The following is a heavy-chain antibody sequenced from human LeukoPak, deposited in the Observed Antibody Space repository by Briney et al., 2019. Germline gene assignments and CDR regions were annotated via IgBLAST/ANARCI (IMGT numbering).Heavy chain of an antibody. D-gene: IGHD6-13*01. CDR3: ARDKEYSSSWYVWFDP. CDR1: GYTFTGHY. J-gene: IGHJ5*02. CDR2: INPNSGGT. V-gene: IGHV1-2*02. Sequence: ASVKVSCKASGYTFTGHYMHWVRQAPGQGLEWMGWINPNSGGTNYAQKFQGRVTMTRDTSISTAYMELSRLRSDDTAVYYCARDKEYSSSWYVWFDPWGQGTLVTVSS.